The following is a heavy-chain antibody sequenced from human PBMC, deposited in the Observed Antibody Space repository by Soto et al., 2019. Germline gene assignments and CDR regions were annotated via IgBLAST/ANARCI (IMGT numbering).Heavy chain of an antibody. D-gene: IGHD5-18*01. CDR3: ARFPRGYSYGHFDY. Sequence: SEPLCHTSSVAGGTISSYDWRLIRQPPGKGLEWIGNIYYSGSTNYNPSLKSRVTISVDTSKNQFSLKLSSVTAADTAVYYCARFPRGYSYGHFDYWGQGTLLTVSS. CDR2: IYYSGST. CDR1: GGTISSYD. V-gene: IGHV4-59*01. J-gene: IGHJ4*02.